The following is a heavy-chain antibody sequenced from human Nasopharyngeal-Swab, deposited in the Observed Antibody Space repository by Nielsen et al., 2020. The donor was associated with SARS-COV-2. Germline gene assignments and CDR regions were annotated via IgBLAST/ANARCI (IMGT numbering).Heavy chain of an antibody. Sequence: GGSLRLSCAASGFTFSSYAMSWVRQAPGKGLEWVSIISGSGDTTYYADSVNDRFTISRDNSKNTLYLQMNSLGVEDTALYYCAKAPYLRGLDVWGQGTTVTVSS. CDR3: AKAPYLRGLDV. J-gene: IGHJ6*02. CDR2: ISGSGDTT. CDR1: GFTFSSYA. V-gene: IGHV3-23*01. D-gene: IGHD2-21*01.